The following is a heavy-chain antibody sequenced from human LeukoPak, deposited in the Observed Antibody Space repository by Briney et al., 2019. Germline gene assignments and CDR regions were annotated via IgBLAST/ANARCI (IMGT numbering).Heavy chain of an antibody. D-gene: IGHD3-22*01. CDR3: ASHAHDYDSSGYFDS. CDR1: ILTSNSNA. Sequence: VGSLRLSCVVSILTSNSNAMYWGRQAPGKGLEWVSGISVSGGSEYYADSVRGGFSDSRDNYRHTVYLQINSLRAADTAVYFCASHAHDYDSSGYFDSWGQGALVTVSS. J-gene: IGHJ4*02. CDR2: ISVSGGSE. V-gene: IGHV3-23*01.